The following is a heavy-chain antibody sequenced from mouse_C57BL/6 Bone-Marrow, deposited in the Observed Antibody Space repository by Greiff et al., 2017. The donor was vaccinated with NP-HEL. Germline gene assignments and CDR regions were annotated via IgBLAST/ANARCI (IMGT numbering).Heavy chain of an antibody. CDR2: IDPATGGT. CDR1: GYTFTDYQ. V-gene: IGHV1-15*01. D-gene: IGHD2-3*01. J-gene: IGHJ4*01. Sequence: VQLQQSGAELVRPGASVTLSCKASGYTFTDYQMHWVKQTPVHGLEWIGAIDPATGGTAYNQKFKGKAILTADKSSSTAYMELRSLTSEDSAVYYCTRSGYYVAMDYWGQGTSVTVSS. CDR3: TRSGYYVAMDY.